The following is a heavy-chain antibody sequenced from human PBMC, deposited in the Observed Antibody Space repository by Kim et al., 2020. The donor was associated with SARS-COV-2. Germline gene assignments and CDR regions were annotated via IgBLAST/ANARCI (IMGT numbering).Heavy chain of an antibody. V-gene: IGHV4-34*01. J-gene: IGHJ5*02. Sequence: SETLSLTCAVYGGSFSGYYWSWIRQPPGKGLEWIGEINHSGSTNYNPSLKSRVTISVDTSKNQFSLKLSSVTAADTAVYYCARGPAYYDFWSGHVHWFDP. CDR2: INHSGST. CDR3: ARGPAYYDFWSGHVHWFDP. CDR1: GGSFSGYY. D-gene: IGHD3-3*01.